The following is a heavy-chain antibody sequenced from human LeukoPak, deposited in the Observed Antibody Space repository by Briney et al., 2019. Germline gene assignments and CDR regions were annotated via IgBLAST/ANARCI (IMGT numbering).Heavy chain of an antibody. CDR2: INSGGSST. CDR3: ARGVTMATISPYDY. J-gene: IGHJ4*02. V-gene: IGHV3-74*01. Sequence: GGSLRLSCAASGFTFSSYSMNWVRQAPGKGLVWVSRINSGGSSTNYADSVKGRFTISSDNAENTLYLQMNSLRAEDTSVYYCARGVTMATISPYDYWGQGTLVTVSS. CDR1: GFTFSSYS. D-gene: IGHD5-24*01.